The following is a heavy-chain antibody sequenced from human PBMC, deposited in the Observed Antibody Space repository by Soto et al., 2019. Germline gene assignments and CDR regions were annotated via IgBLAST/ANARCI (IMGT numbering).Heavy chain of an antibody. CDR1: GYSYTSYG. J-gene: IGHJ4*02. CDR3: GRGWFGDLLCDY. V-gene: IGHV1-18*01. D-gene: IGHD3-10*01. CDR2: ISAYNGNT. Sequence: QVQLVQSGAEVKKPGASVKVSCKASGYSYTSYGITWVRQAPGQGLEWMGWISAYNGNTNYAQKLQGRVTMTTDTSTTTAYMELRSLRSDDTAVYYCGRGWFGDLLCDYWGQGTLVTVSS.